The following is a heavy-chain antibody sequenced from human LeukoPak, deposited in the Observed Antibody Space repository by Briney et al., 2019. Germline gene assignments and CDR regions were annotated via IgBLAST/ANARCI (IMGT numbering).Heavy chain of an antibody. CDR1: GFTFSSYG. J-gene: IGHJ2*01. CDR3: ARDRGSIAVAGYWYFDL. V-gene: IGHV3-13*01. CDR2: IGTAGDT. D-gene: IGHD6-19*01. Sequence: GRSLGLSCAASGFTFSSYGMHWVRQATGKGLEWVSAIGTAGDTYYPGSVKGRFTISRENAKNSLYLQMNSLRAGDTAVYYCARDRGSIAVAGYWYFDLWGRGTLVTVSS.